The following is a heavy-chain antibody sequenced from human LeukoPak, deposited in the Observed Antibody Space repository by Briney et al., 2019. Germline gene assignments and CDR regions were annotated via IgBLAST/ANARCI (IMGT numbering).Heavy chain of an antibody. V-gene: IGHV1-18*04. Sequence: ASVKVPCKASGYTFTSYGISWVRQAPGQGLEWMGWISAYNGNTNYAQKLQGRVTMTTDTSTSTAYMELSSLRSDDTAVYYCARDFSVVVPAAPPDYWGQGTLVTVSS. CDR1: GYTFTSYG. CDR2: ISAYNGNT. CDR3: ARDFSVVVPAAPPDY. J-gene: IGHJ4*02. D-gene: IGHD2-2*01.